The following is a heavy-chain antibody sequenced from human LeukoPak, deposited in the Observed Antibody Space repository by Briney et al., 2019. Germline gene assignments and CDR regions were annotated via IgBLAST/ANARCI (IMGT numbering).Heavy chain of an antibody. Sequence: KTSETLSLTCAVYGGSFSGYYWSWIRQPPGKGLEWIGEINHSGSTNYNPSLKSRVTISVDTSKNQFSLKLSSVTAADTAVYYCARAPLSVYYAFDYWGQGTLVTVSS. CDR3: ARAPLSVYYAFDY. D-gene: IGHD2-8*01. CDR2: INHSGST. V-gene: IGHV4-34*01. CDR1: GGSFSGYY. J-gene: IGHJ4*02.